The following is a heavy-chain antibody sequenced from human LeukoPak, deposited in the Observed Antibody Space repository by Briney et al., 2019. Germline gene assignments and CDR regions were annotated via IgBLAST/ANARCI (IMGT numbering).Heavy chain of an antibody. J-gene: IGHJ5*02. D-gene: IGHD2-15*01. V-gene: IGHV4-39*01. CDR1: GGSISSSSYY. CDR3: ARGKVVVVVAAAASLNWFDP. Sequence: PSETLSLTCTVSGGSISSSSYYWGWIRQPPGKGLEWIGSIYYSGSTYYNPSLKSRVTISVDTSKNQSPLKLSSVTAADTAVYYCARGKVVVVVAAAASLNWFDPWGQGTLVTVSS. CDR2: IYYSGST.